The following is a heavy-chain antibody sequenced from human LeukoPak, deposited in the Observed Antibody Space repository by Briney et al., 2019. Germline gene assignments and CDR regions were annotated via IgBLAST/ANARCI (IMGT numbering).Heavy chain of an antibody. Sequence: GGSLRLSCAASGFTFSSYEMNWVRQAPGKGLEGVAYISSSGSTIYYADSVKGRFTTSRDNAKNSLYLQMNSLRAEDTAVYYCAKDRGTTGLAPPSMDVWGKGTTVTISS. CDR2: ISSSGSTI. V-gene: IGHV3-48*03. D-gene: IGHD1-14*01. CDR1: GFTFSSYE. J-gene: IGHJ6*03. CDR3: AKDRGTTGLAPPSMDV.